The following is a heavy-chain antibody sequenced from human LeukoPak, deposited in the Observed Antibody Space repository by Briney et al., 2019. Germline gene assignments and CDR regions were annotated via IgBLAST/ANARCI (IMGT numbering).Heavy chain of an antibody. CDR2: IKQDGSEK. D-gene: IGHD3-22*01. J-gene: IGHJ3*02. V-gene: IGHV3-7*01. CDR1: GFTFSSYW. Sequence: GGSLRLSCAASGFTFSSYWMSWVRQAPGKGLEWVANIKQDGSEKYYVDSVKGRFTISRDNAKTSLYLQMNSLRAEDTAVYYCANSIRVTMIVVVSDYAFDIWGQGTMVTVSS. CDR3: ANSIRVTMIVVVSDYAFDI.